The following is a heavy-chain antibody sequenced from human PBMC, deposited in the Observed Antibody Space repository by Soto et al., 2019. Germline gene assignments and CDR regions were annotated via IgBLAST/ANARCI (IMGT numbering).Heavy chain of an antibody. D-gene: IGHD3-22*01. J-gene: IGHJ3*02. CDR3: ARQLPYYYASSGYYWGLGAFDI. CDR1: GVSISSSSYY. Sequence: SETLSLTCTVSGVSISSSSYYCGWIRQPPGKGLEWIGSIYYSGSTYYNPSLKSRVTISVDTSKNQFSLKLSSVTAADTAVYYCARQLPYYYASSGYYWGLGAFDIWGQGTMVTVSS. V-gene: IGHV4-39*01. CDR2: IYYSGST.